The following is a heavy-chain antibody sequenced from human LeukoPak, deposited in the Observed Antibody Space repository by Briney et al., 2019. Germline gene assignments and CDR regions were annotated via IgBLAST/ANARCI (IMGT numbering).Heavy chain of an antibody. D-gene: IGHD3-22*01. V-gene: IGHV3-53*01. Sequence: GGSLRLSCAASGFTVSSNYMSWVRQAPGKGLEWVSVIYSGGSTYYADSVKGRFTISRDNSKNTLYLQMNSLRAEDTAVYYCARNGRGYYDSSGYYYFDYWGQGTLVTVSS. J-gene: IGHJ4*02. CDR3: ARNGRGYYDSSGYYYFDY. CDR2: IYSGGST. CDR1: GFTVSSNY.